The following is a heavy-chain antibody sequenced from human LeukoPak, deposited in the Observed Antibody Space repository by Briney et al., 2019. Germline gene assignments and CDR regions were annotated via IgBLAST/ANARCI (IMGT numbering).Heavy chain of an antibody. J-gene: IGHJ4*02. CDR3: ATPGGYSSSWYGAEFDY. D-gene: IGHD6-13*01. CDR1: GGSISSSSYY. Sequence: SETLSLTCTVSGGSISSSSYYWGWIRQPPGKGLEWIGSIYYSGSTYYNPSLKSRVTISVDTSKNQFSLKLSSVTAADTAVYYCATPGGYSSSWYGAEFDYWGQGTLVNVSS. CDR2: IYYSGST. V-gene: IGHV4-39*01.